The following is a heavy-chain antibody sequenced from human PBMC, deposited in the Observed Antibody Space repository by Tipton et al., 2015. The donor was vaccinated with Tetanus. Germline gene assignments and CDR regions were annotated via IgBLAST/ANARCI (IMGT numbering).Heavy chain of an antibody. CDR3: ARSHGSGGFLWSDS. CDR1: GGSINNGAYT. D-gene: IGHD3-10*01. CDR2: IFHTGGT. J-gene: IGHJ5*01. V-gene: IGHV4-30-2*06. Sequence: TLSLTCTVSGGSINNGAYTWSWIRQSPGKGLEWIGYIFHTGGTYYNPSLKSRVTISVDGPKNQFSLNLKSVTAADTAVYYCARSHGSGGFLWSDSWGQGTLVTASS.